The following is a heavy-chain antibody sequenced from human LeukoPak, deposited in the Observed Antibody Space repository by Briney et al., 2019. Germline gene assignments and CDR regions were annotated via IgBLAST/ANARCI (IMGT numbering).Heavy chain of an antibody. D-gene: IGHD3-10*01. V-gene: IGHV3-23*01. Sequence: GGSLRLSCAASRFTFSTYAMSWVRQAPGKGLEWVSAISGSGGSTYYADSVKGRFTISRDNSKNTLYLQMNSLRAEDTAVYYCAKGQYYYGSGSLFYWGQGTLVTVSS. CDR3: AKGQYYYGSGSLFY. CDR2: ISGSGGST. J-gene: IGHJ4*02. CDR1: RFTFSTYA.